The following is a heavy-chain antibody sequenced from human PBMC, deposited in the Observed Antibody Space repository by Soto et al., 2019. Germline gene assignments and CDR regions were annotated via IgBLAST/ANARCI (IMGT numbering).Heavy chain of an antibody. D-gene: IGHD2-21*02. V-gene: IGHV4-30-2*01. J-gene: IGHJ4*02. CDR2: IYHRGST. Sequence: TLSLTSAVSGGSISSGGYSWSWIRQPPGKGLEWIGYIYHRGSTYYNPSLKSRVTTSVDRSKNQFSLKLSSVTAADTAVYYCARSVVVTGECDYWGQGTLVTVSS. CDR3: ARSVVVTGECDY. CDR1: GGSISSGGYS.